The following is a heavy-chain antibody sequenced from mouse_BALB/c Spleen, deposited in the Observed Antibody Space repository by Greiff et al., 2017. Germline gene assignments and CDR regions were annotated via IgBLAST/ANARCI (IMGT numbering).Heavy chain of an antibody. Sequence: VQLKESGPGLVAPSQSLSITCTVSGFSLSRYSVHWVRQPPGKGLEWLGMIWGGGSTDYNSALKSRLSISKDNSKSQVFLKMNSLQTDDTAMYYCAREGLLRLPWFAYWGQGTLVTVSA. D-gene: IGHD1-2*01. CDR3: AREGLLRLPWFAY. V-gene: IGHV2-6-4*01. J-gene: IGHJ3*01. CDR1: GFSLSRYS. CDR2: IWGGGST.